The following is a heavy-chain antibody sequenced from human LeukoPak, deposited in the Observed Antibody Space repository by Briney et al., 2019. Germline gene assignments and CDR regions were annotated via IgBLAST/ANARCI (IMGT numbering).Heavy chain of an antibody. J-gene: IGHJ6*03. V-gene: IGHV1-18*01. CDR1: GYTFTNYG. D-gene: IGHD3-9*01. CDR2: ISAYNGNT. CDR3: ARGPYDILTGFLYYLDV. Sequence: EASVKVSCKASGYTFTNYGISWVRQAPGQGLEWMGWISAYNGNTNYAQKLQGRVTMTTDTSTSTAYMELRSLRSDDTAVYYCARGPYDILTGFLYYLDVWGKGTAVTVSS.